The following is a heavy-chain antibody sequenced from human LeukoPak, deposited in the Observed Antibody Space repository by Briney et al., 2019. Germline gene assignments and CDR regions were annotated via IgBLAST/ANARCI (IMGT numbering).Heavy chain of an antibody. V-gene: IGHV1-46*01. CDR1: GYTFTSYY. CDR3: ARAEDSGYLVFDP. D-gene: IGHD3-10*01. J-gene: IGHJ5*02. CDR2: INPRGGST. Sequence: ASVKVSCKASGYTFTSYYMHWMRQAPGQGPEWMGIINPRGGSTDYAQKFQGRVTMTRDTSISTAYMELSRLRSDDTAVYYCARAEDSGYLVFDPWGQGTLVTVSS.